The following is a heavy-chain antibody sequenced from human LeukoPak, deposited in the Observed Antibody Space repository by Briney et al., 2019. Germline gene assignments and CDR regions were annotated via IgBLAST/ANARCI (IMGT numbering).Heavy chain of an antibody. Sequence: GGTLRLSCVASGFTYSHYGMSWVRQAPGKGLEWVSGISGSGGATYYADSVKGRFTVSRDDPHNTLYLQMNSVRAEDTAVYFCARGGVDHYGSGTYYLMYYFDHWGQGALVTVSS. D-gene: IGHD3-10*01. V-gene: IGHV3-23*01. J-gene: IGHJ4*02. CDR2: ISGSGGAT. CDR3: ARGGVDHYGSGTYYLMYYFDH. CDR1: GFTYSHYG.